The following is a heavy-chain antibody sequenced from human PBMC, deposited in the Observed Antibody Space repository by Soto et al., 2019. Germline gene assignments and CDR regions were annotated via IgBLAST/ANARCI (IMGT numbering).Heavy chain of an antibody. V-gene: IGHV4-39*01. J-gene: IGHJ5*02. CDR3: ARHGWFGESLYNWFDP. D-gene: IGHD3-10*01. CDR2: IYYSGST. Sequence: PSETLSLTCTVSGGSISSSSYYWGWIRQPPGKGLEWIGSIYYSGSTYYNPSLKSRVTISVDTSKNQFSLKLSSVTAADTAVYHCARHGWFGESLYNWFDPWGQGTLVTVSS. CDR1: GGSISSSSYY.